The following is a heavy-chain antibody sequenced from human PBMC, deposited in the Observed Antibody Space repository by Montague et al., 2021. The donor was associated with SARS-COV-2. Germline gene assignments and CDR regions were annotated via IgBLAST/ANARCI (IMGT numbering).Heavy chain of an antibody. CDR1: GFTFSSYW. Sequence: SLRLSCAASGFTFSSYWMSWVRQAPGKGLEWVANIKQDGSEKYYEDSVKGRFTISRGNAKNSLYLQMNSLRAEDTAVYYCARDSFWSSYYTDYYGMDVWGQGTTVTVSS. CDR2: IKQDGSEK. V-gene: IGHV3-7*01. J-gene: IGHJ6*02. D-gene: IGHD3-3*01. CDR3: ARDSFWSSYYTDYYGMDV.